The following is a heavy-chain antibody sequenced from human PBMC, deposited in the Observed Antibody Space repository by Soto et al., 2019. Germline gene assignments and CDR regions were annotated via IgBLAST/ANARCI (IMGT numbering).Heavy chain of an antibody. CDR1: GFTFSSYS. CDR3: ARERYWNDYGDYDAFDI. Sequence: GGSLRLSCAASGFTFSSYSMNWVRQAPGKGLEWVSYISSSSSTIYYADSVKGRFTISRDNAKNSLYLQMNSLRDEDTAVYYCARERYWNDYGDYDAFDIWGQGTMVTVSS. J-gene: IGHJ3*02. CDR2: ISSSSSTI. D-gene: IGHD4-17*01. V-gene: IGHV3-48*02.